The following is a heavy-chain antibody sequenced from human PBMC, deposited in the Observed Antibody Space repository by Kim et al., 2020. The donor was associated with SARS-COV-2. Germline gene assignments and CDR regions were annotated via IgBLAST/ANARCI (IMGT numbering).Heavy chain of an antibody. J-gene: IGHJ6*02. Sequence: SETLSLTCTVSGGSISSSSYYWGWIRQPPGKGLEWIGSIYYSGSTYYNPSLKSRVTISVDTSKNQFSLKLSSVTAADTAVYYCARRPHLIYYGPNYYGMDVWGQGTTVTVSS. CDR3: ARRPHLIYYGPNYYGMDV. CDR1: GGSISSSSYY. D-gene: IGHD3-10*01. CDR2: IYYSGST. V-gene: IGHV4-39*01.